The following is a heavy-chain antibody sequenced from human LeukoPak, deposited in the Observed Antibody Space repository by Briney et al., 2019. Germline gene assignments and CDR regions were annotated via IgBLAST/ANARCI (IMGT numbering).Heavy chain of an antibody. J-gene: IGHJ5*02. CDR3: ARELVVPAAMAYNWFDP. CDR1: GGSISSGPYY. CDR2: IFPSGST. D-gene: IGHD2-2*01. V-gene: IGHV4-39*07. Sequence: SETLSLTCIVSGGSISSGPYYWGWIRQPPGKGLEWIGSIFPSGSTYSNPSLKSRVTISVDTSKNQFSLKLSSVTAADTAVYYCARELVVPAAMAYNWFDPWGQGTLVTVSS.